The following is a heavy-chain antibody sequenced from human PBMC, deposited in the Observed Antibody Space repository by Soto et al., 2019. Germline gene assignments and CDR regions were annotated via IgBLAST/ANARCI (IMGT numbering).Heavy chain of an antibody. CDR3: ARLHGYCISSSCPGHSAMAV. CDR2: IYYSGTT. V-gene: IGHV4-39*01. Sequence: QLQLQESGPGLVKPSETLSLTCTVSSASISSSSYTWGWIRQPPGKGLEWIGSIYYSGTTYYNPSLHSRVTVSFDPSNTPFPLKVTSVTAADTAVYYCARLHGYCISSSCPGHSAMAVWGQGTTVTVSS. J-gene: IGHJ6*02. D-gene: IGHD2-2*01. CDR1: SASISSSSYT.